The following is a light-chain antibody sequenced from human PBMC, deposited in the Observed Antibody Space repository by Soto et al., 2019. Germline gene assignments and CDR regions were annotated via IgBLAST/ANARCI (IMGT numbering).Light chain of an antibody. CDR2: AAS. J-gene: IGKJ5*01. CDR1: QSVGSD. CDR3: QQYYNWPT. V-gene: IGKV3-15*01. Sequence: TQSPATLSVSPGARATLTCRASQSVGSDLVWYRQKPGQAPRLLIYAASTRATGIPARFSGSGSGTEFTLTISSLQSEDFAVYYCQQYYNWPTFGQGTRLEI.